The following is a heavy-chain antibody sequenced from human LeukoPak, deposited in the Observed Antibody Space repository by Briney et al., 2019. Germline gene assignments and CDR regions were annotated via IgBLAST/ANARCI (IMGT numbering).Heavy chain of an antibody. Sequence: GGSLRLSCAASGFTFSDYYMSWIRQAPGKGLEWVSYISSSGTTIYYVDSVKGRFSISRHNAKNSLYLQMDRLGADDTAVYYCARDQGVHCSGGACTAFDIWGQGTMVTVSS. V-gene: IGHV3-11*04. J-gene: IGHJ3*02. D-gene: IGHD2-15*01. CDR3: ARDQGVHCSGGACTAFDI. CDR1: GFTFSDYY. CDR2: ISSSGTTI.